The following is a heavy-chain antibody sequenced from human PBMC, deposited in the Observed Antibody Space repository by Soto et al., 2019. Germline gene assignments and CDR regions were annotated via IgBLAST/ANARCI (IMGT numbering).Heavy chain of an antibody. CDR3: ARAVYDYVWGSYRHSPFDY. CDR1: GYTFTGYY. V-gene: IGHV1-2*02. Sequence: ASVKVSFKASGYTFTGYYMHWVRQAPGQGLEWMGWINPNSGGTNYAQKFQGRVTMTRDTSISTAYMELSRLRSDDTAVYYCARAVYDYVWGSYRHSPFDYWGQGTLVTVSS. J-gene: IGHJ4*02. CDR2: INPNSGGT. D-gene: IGHD3-16*02.